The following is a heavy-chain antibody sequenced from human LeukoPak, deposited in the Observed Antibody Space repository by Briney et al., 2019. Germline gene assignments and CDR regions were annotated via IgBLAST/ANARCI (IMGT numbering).Heavy chain of an antibody. CDR3: ARTSIAARTFDY. CDR1: GGSISSHY. Sequence: SETLSLTCTVPGGSISSHYWSWIRQPPGKGLEWIGYIYYSGSTNYNPSLKSRVTISVDTSKNQFSLKLSSVTAADTAVYYCARTSIAARTFDYWGQGTLVTVSS. D-gene: IGHD6-6*01. CDR2: IYYSGST. V-gene: IGHV4-59*11. J-gene: IGHJ4*02.